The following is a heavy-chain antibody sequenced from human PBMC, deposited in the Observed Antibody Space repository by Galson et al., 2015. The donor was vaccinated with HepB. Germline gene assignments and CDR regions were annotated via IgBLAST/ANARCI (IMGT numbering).Heavy chain of an antibody. CDR2: SDPEDGQR. D-gene: IGHD3-22*01. J-gene: IGHJ3*02. CDR1: GGTFSNYA. Sequence: SVKVSCKASGGTFSNYAISWVRQAPGQGLEWMGGSDPEDGQRINAQKFQGRVTMTEDTPRDIAYMELTSLRSEDTAVYYCATALYESRGRIFDPHGFDIWGQGTMVTVSS. V-gene: IGHV1-24*01. CDR3: ATALYESRGRIFDPHGFDI.